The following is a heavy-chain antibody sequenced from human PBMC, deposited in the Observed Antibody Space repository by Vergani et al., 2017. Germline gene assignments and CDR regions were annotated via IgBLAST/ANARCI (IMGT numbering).Heavy chain of an antibody. Sequence: QVQLVQSGAEVKKPGSSVKVSCKASGGTFSSYAISWVRQAPGQGLEWMGRIIPILGTANYAQKFQGRVTITADESTSTAYMELSSLRAEDTAVYYCASSSGSYDAVDIWGQGTMVTVSS. D-gene: IGHD1-26*01. CDR1: GGTFSSYA. CDR3: ASSSGSYDAVDI. CDR2: IIPILGTA. J-gene: IGHJ3*02. V-gene: IGHV1-69*11.